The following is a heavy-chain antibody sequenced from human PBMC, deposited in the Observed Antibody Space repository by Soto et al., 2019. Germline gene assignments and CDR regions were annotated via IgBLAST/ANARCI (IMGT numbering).Heavy chain of an antibody. V-gene: IGHV1-18*01. D-gene: IGHD6-13*01. J-gene: IGHJ5*02. CDR1: GYTFTSYG. CDR3: ARDPCYYSSSWRTGGWFDP. CDR2: ISAYNGNT. Sequence: ASVKVSCKASGYTFTSYGISWVRRAPGQGLEWMGWISAYNGNTNYAQKLQGRVTMTTDTSTSTAYMELRSLRSDDTAVYYCARDPCYYSSSWRTGGWFDPWGQGTLVTVSS.